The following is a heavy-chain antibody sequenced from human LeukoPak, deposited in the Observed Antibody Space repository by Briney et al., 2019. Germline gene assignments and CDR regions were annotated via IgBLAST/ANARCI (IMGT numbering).Heavy chain of an antibody. CDR1: GFTFSDHY. Sequence: GGSLRPSCATSGFTFSDHYMDWVRQAPGKGLEWVARTRSKARGYTTEYAASVKGRFTVSRDESMNSLYLQMNSLKTEDTAVYYCARGPAVTFNYHYGMDVWGQGTTVTVSS. D-gene: IGHD4-17*01. CDR2: TRSKARGYTT. V-gene: IGHV3-72*01. CDR3: ARGPAVTFNYHYGMDV. J-gene: IGHJ6*02.